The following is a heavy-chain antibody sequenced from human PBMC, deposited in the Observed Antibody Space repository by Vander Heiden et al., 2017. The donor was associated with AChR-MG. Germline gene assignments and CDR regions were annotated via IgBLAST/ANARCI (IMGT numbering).Heavy chain of an antibody. CDR3: AKWGKKYQLLSMEVEYFQH. CDR2: ISGSGGST. V-gene: IGHV3-23*01. J-gene: IGHJ1*01. Sequence: EVQLLESGGGLVQPGGSLRLSCAASGFTFSSYAMSWVRQAPGKGLEWVSAISGSGGSTYYADSVKGRFTISRDNSKNTLYLQMNSLRAEDTAVYYCAKWGKKYQLLSMEVEYFQHWGQGTLVTVSS. D-gene: IGHD2-2*01. CDR1: GFTFSSYA.